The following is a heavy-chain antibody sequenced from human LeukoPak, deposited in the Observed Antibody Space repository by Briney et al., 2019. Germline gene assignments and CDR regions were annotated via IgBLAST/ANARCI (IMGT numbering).Heavy chain of an antibody. J-gene: IGHJ4*02. V-gene: IGHV3-23*01. CDR3: ARRSGIAVAGAFDY. CDR2: ISPSGGIT. D-gene: IGHD6-19*01. CDR1: GFTFSSHG. Sequence: GGSLRLSCGASGFTFSSHGMNWVRQAPGKGLEWVSGISPSGGITYYTDSVKGRFTISRDNSKNTLYLQMNSLRAEDTAVYYCARRSGIAVAGAFDYWGQGTLVTVSS.